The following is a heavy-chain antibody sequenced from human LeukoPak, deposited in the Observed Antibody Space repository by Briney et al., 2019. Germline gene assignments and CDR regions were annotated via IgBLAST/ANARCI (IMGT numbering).Heavy chain of an antibody. CDR3: ARAGLYGDLTGSDY. J-gene: IGHJ4*02. D-gene: IGHD4-17*01. CDR1: GFTFSSYA. Sequence: PERSLRLSCAASGFTFSSYAMHWVRQAPGKGLEWVAVISYDGSNKYYAGSVKGRFTISRDNSKNTLYLQMNSLRAEDTAVYYCARAGLYGDLTGSDYWGQGTLVTVSS. V-gene: IGHV3-30-3*01. CDR2: ISYDGSNK.